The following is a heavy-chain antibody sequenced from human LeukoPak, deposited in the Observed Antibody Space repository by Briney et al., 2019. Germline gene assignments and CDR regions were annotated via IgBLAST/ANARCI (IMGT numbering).Heavy chain of an antibody. J-gene: IGHJ4*02. V-gene: IGHV3-15*01. CDR3: TTDLGDYGDYVRC. CDR2: IKSDGGAT. D-gene: IGHD4-17*01. Sequence: GGSLRLSCAASGFIFSKAWMSWVRQAPGKGLEWVGRIKSDGGATDYAAPVQGRFTISRDDSKNTFFLQMNSLKAEDTAVYYCTTDLGDYGDYVRCWGQGTLVTISS. CDR1: GFIFSKAW.